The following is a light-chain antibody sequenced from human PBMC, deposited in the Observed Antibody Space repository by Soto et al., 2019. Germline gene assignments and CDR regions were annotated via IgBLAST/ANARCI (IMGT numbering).Light chain of an antibody. CDR2: EVS. V-gene: IGLV2-14*01. J-gene: IGLJ2*01. CDR3: SSYTSSSTRG. Sequence: QSALTQPASVSGSPGQSITISCTGNSSDVGGYNYVSWDQQHPGKAPKLMIYEVSKRPSGVSNRFSGSKSGNTASLTISGLQAEDVADYSCSSYTSSSTRGVGGWTKRTVL. CDR1: SSDVGGYNY.